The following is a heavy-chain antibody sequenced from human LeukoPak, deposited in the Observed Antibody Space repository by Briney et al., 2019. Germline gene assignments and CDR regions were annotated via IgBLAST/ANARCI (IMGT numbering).Heavy chain of an antibody. CDR3: ARVSSGQSRSAFDP. D-gene: IGHD1-14*01. V-gene: IGHV1-69*13. Sequence: SVTVSCKASGGTFSTYAISWVRQAPGQGLEWMGGIIPIFGTANYAQKFQGRVTITADESTSTAYMELSSLRSEDTAVYYCARVSSGQSRSAFDPWGQGTLVTVSS. J-gene: IGHJ5*02. CDR1: GGTFSTYA. CDR2: IIPIFGTA.